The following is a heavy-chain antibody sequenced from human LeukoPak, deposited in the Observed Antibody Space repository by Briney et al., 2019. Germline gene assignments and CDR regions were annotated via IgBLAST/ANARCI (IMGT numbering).Heavy chain of an antibody. CDR1: GFTVSSNY. D-gene: IGHD3-10*01. J-gene: IGHJ6*02. CDR3: ARDHYYGSYYYYGMDV. CDR2: IYSGGST. V-gene: IGHV3-53*01. Sequence: GGSLRLSCAASGFTVSSNYMSWVRQAPGKGLEWVSVIYSGGSTYYADSVKGRFTISRDNSKNTLYLQMNSLRAEDTAVYYCARDHYYGSYYYYGMDVWGQGTTVTVSS.